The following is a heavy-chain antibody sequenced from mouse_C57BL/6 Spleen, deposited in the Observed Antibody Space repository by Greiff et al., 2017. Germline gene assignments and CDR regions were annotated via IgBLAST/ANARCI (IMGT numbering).Heavy chain of an antibody. CDR1: GYTFTSYW. D-gene: IGHD2-3*01. CDR2: IHPNSGST. V-gene: IGHV1-64*01. J-gene: IGHJ4*01. Sequence: VQLQQPGAELVKPGASVKLSCTASGYTFTSYWMHWVKQRPGQGLEWIGMIHPNSGSTNYNEKFKSKATLTVDKSSSTAYMQLSSLTSEDSAVYYYARPYDGYIDAMDYWGQGTSVTVSS. CDR3: ARPYDGYIDAMDY.